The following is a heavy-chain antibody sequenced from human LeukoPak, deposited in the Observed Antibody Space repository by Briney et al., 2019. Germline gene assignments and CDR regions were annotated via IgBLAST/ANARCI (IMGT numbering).Heavy chain of an antibody. CDR1: GGTFSSYT. CDR2: IIPILGIA. V-gene: IGHV1-69*04. Sequence: ASVKVSCKASGGTFSSYTISWVRQAPGQGLEWMGRIIPILGIANYAQKFQGRVTITADKSTSTAYMELSSLRSEDTAVYYCARESPEQSVVVPAAPPSVYYYYYMDVWGKGTPVTVSS. D-gene: IGHD2-2*01. J-gene: IGHJ6*03. CDR3: ARESPEQSVVVPAAPPSVYYYYYMDV.